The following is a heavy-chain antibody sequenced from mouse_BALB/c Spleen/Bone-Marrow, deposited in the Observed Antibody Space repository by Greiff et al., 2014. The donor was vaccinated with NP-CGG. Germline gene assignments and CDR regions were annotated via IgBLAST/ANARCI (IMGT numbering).Heavy chain of an antibody. V-gene: IGHV14-3*02. CDR1: GFNIKDTY. Sequence: EVQLQQSGAEPVKPGASVKLSCTASGFNIKDTYMHWVKQRPEQGLEWIGRIEPANGNTKYDPKFQGKATITADTSSNTAYLQLSSLTSEDTAVYYCARYYYGSSYFDYWGQGTTLTVSS. J-gene: IGHJ2*01. CDR2: IEPANGNT. D-gene: IGHD1-1*01. CDR3: ARYYYGSSYFDY.